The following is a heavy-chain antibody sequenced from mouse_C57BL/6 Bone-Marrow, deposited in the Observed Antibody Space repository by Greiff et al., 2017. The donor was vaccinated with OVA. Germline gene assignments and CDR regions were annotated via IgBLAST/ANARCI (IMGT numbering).Heavy chain of an antibody. CDR1: GFSLTSYG. J-gene: IGHJ4*01. Sequence: VKLVASGPGLVAPSQSLSITCTVSGFSLTSYGVDWVRQPPGKGLEWLGVIWGGGSTNYNSALMSRLSISKDNSKSQVFLKMNSLQTDDTAMYYCAKKSRDGYYDYAMDYWGQGTSVTVSS. D-gene: IGHD2-3*01. CDR3: AKKSRDGYYDYAMDY. CDR2: IWGGGST. V-gene: IGHV2-9*01.